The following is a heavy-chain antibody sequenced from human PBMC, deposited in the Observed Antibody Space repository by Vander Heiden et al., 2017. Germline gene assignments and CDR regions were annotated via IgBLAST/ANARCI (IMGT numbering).Heavy chain of an antibody. J-gene: IGHJ4*02. CDR3: ARDHCSGGSCYVDY. V-gene: IGHV3-9*01. CDR2: ISWNSDRI. Sequence: EVQLVESGGGLGQPGRSLRLPCAASGFTFDDYGMHWVRQAPGKGLEWVSGISWNSDRINYADSVKGRFTISRDNARNSLSLQMNSLRPEDAALYYCARDHCSGGSCYVDYWGQGVLVTVSS. D-gene: IGHD2-15*01. CDR1: GFTFDDYG.